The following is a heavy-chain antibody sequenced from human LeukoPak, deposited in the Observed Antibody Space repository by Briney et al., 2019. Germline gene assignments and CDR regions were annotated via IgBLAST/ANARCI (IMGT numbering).Heavy chain of an antibody. J-gene: IGHJ5*02. D-gene: IGHD6-13*01. CDR1: GDSVSSNSAA. Sequence: SQTLSLTCAISGDSVSSNSAAWNWIRQSPSRGLEWLGRTYYRSKWYNDYAVSVKSRITINPDTSKNQFSLQLSSVTPEDTAVYYCARVPHSSSWYSGWFDPWGQGTLVTVSS. CDR2: TYYRSKWYN. CDR3: ARVPHSSSWYSGWFDP. V-gene: IGHV6-1*01.